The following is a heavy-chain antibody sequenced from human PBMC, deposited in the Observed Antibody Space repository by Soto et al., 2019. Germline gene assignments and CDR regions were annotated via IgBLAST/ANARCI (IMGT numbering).Heavy chain of an antibody. CDR1: AFTFSAYS. Sequence: GSLRLSCPASAFTFSAYSMNWVRQSPGKGLEWVSSISSRSDYVYYADSVKGRFTISRDNAKNLVYLQMNSLRAEDTAVYYCARDLHSSSWFLYGMDVWGQGTTVTVSS. CDR3: ARDLHSSSWFLYGMDV. CDR2: ISSRSDYV. V-gene: IGHV3-21*06. J-gene: IGHJ6*02. D-gene: IGHD6-13*01.